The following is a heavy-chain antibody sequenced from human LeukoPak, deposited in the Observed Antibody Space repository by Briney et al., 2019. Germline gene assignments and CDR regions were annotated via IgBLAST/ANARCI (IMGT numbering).Heavy chain of an antibody. CDR3: ARTLRGNPAKTLRYFDWLYPYLYYYYYMDV. D-gene: IGHD3-9*01. V-gene: IGHV1-2*02. CDR1: GYTFTGYY. CDR2: INPNSGGT. J-gene: IGHJ6*03. Sequence: GASVKVSCKASGYTFTGYYMHWVRQAPGQGLEWMGWINPNSGGTNYAQKLQGKVTMTTDTSTSTAYMELRSLRSDDTAVYYCARTLRGNPAKTLRYFDWLYPYLYYYYYMDVWGKGTTVTVSS.